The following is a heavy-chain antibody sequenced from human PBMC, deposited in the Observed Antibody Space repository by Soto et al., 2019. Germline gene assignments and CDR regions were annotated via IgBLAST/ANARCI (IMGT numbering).Heavy chain of an antibody. CDR2: IWYDGSNK. D-gene: IGHD3-10*01. Sequence: VQLVESGGGVVQPGRSLRLSCAASGFTFSSYGMHWVRQAPGKGLEWVAVIWYDGSNKYYADSVKSRFTISRDNSKNTLYLQMNSLRAEDTAVYYCARDYRVRGVITYFDYWGQGTLVTVSS. CDR1: GFTFSSYG. J-gene: IGHJ4*02. V-gene: IGHV3-33*01. CDR3: ARDYRVRGVITYFDY.